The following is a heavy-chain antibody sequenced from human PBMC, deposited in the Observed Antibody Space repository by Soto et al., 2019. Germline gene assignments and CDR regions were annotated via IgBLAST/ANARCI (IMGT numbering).Heavy chain of an antibody. Sequence: GGSLRLSCTGSGFILGDYALSWFRQAPGKGLEWVGFIRSKAYGGSTEYAASVKGRFTISRDDSKSIAYLQMSSLETEDTAIYYCSRLKEYSGYADLDSWGRGTPVTVSS. CDR3: SRLKEYSGYADLDS. V-gene: IGHV3-49*03. CDR1: GFILGDYA. CDR2: IRSKAYGGST. J-gene: IGHJ4*02. D-gene: IGHD5-12*01.